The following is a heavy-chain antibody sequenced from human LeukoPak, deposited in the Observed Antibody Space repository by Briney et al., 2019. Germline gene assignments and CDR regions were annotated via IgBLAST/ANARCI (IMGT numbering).Heavy chain of an antibody. CDR3: ARGLVEYSSSEGYY. J-gene: IGHJ4*02. CDR1: GGSFSGYY. CDR2: INHSGST. D-gene: IGHD6-6*01. Sequence: KPSETLSLTCAVYGGSFSGYYRSWIRQPPGKGLEWIGEINHSGSTNYNPSLKSRVTISVDTSKNQFPLKLSSVTAADTAVYYCARGLVEYSSSEGYYWGQGTLVTVSS. V-gene: IGHV4-34*01.